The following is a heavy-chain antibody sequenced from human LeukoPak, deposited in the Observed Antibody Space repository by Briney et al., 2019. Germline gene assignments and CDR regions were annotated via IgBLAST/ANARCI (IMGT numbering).Heavy chain of an antibody. CDR2: IIPIFGTA. D-gene: IGHD6-6*01. J-gene: IGHJ6*02. CDR3: ARVRGQLSILNYYYYYGMDV. V-gene: IGHV1-69*13. CDR1: GGTFSSYA. Sequence: GASVKVSCKASGGTFSSYAISWVRQAPGQGLEWMGGIIPIFGTANYAQKFQGRVTITADESTSTAYMELSSVTAADTAVYYCARVRGQLSILNYYYYYGMDVWGQGTTVTVSS.